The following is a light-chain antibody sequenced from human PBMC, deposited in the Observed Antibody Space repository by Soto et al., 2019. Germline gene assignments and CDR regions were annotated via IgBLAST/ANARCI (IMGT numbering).Light chain of an antibody. J-gene: IGKJ4*01. CDR2: RTS. CDR3: QQYNNWPRAT. Sequence: EIVLTQSPGTLSMSPGERATLSCRASQSLSSSSLAWYQQKPGQAPRLLMFRTSSRATGFPARFSGSGSGTEFNLTISSLQSEDFGVYYCQQYNNWPRATFGGGTKVDIK. V-gene: IGKV3-15*01. CDR1: QSLSSS.